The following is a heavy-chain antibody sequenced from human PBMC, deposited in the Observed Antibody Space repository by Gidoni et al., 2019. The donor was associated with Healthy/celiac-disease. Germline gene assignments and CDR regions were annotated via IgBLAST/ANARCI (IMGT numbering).Heavy chain of an antibody. CDR2: INHSGST. CDR3: ARSLGYCSSTSCYAGGPTYGMDV. CDR1: GGSFSGYY. V-gene: IGHV4-34*01. D-gene: IGHD2-2*01. J-gene: IGHJ6*02. Sequence: QVQLQQWGAGLLKPSETLSLTCAVYGGSFSGYYWSWIRQPPGKGLEWIGEINHSGSTNYNPSLKSRVTISVDTSKNQFSLKLSSVTAADTAVYYCARSLGYCSSTSCYAGGPTYGMDVWGQGTTVTVSS.